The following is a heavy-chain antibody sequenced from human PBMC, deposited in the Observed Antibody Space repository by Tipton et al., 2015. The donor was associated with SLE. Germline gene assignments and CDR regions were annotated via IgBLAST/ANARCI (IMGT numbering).Heavy chain of an antibody. Sequence: TLSLTCTVSGGSIRSGGHYWSWIRQHPGKGMEWIGNIFATGDTFYNPSLESRLTMSVDPSRNQFSLRLSSVTAADTAVYFCARDPNCGVDCSSGAFDIWGQGTMIIVSS. J-gene: IGHJ3*02. CDR3: ARDPNCGVDCSSGAFDI. D-gene: IGHD2-21*01. CDR1: GGSIRSGGHY. CDR2: IFATGDT. V-gene: IGHV4-31*03.